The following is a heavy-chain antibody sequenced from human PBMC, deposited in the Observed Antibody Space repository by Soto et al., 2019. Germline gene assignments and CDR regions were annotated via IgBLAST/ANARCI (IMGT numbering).Heavy chain of an antibody. CDR3: ARDVGGSLPSYFDN. Sequence: DVHLVESGGGLVKSGGSLRLSCAASGFTFSGYNLNWVRQAPGKGPEWVSFISSSGTYTYFADSVKGRFTISRDNAKNSLYLQMNSLRAEDTAMYYCARDVGGSLPSYFDNWGQGTLVTVFS. CDR2: ISSSGTYT. CDR1: GFTFSGYN. V-gene: IGHV3-21*01. J-gene: IGHJ4*02. D-gene: IGHD1-26*01.